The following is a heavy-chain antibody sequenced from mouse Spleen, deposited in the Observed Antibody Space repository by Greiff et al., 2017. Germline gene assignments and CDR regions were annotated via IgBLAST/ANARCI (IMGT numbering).Heavy chain of an antibody. J-gene: IGHJ4*01. V-gene: IGHV1-42*01. CDR1: GYSFTGYY. Sequence: EVQLQQSGPELVKPGASVKISCKASGYSFTGYYMNWVKQSPEKSLEWIGEINPSTGGTTYNQKFKAKATLTVDKSSSTAYMQLNSLTSEDSAVYYCARSNYTYYYAMDYWGQGTSVTVSS. CDR2: INPSTGGT. D-gene: IGHD2-1*01. CDR3: ARSNYTYYYAMDY.